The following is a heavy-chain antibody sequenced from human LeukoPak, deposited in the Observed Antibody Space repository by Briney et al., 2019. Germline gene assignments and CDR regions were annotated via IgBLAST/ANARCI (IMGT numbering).Heavy chain of an antibody. CDR1: GYTFTSYA. J-gene: IGHJ4*02. Sequence: GASVKVSCKASGYTFTSYAMNWVRQAPGQGLEWMGWINTNTGNPTYAQGFTGRYVFSMDTSVSTAYLQISSLKAEDTAVYYCARDYRGRILWFGELGSYFDYWGQGTLVTVSS. CDR3: ARDYRGRILWFGELGSYFDY. V-gene: IGHV7-4-1*02. CDR2: INTNTGNP. D-gene: IGHD3-10*01.